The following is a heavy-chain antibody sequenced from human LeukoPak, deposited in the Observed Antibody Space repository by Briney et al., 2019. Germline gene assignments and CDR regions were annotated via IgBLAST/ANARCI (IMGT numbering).Heavy chain of an antibody. CDR1: GGTFSSYA. D-gene: IGHD3-10*01. Sequence: SLKVSCKASGGTFSSYAISWVRQAPGQGLEWMGRIIPILGIANYAQKFQGRVTITADKSTSTAYMELSSLRSEDTAVYYCARDHYGSGSPDAFDIWGQGTMVTVSS. J-gene: IGHJ3*02. CDR3: ARDHYGSGSPDAFDI. V-gene: IGHV1-69*04. CDR2: IIPILGIA.